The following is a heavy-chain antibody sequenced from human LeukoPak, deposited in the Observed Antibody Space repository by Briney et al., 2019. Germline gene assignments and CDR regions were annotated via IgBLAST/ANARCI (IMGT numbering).Heavy chain of an antibody. D-gene: IGHD1-7*01. CDR1: SGSIRSSSSY. CDR2: IYYSGST. J-gene: IGHJ3*02. Sequence: SETLSLTCTVSSGSIRSSSSYWDWIRQSPGKGLEWIGSIYYSGSTFYNPSLRSRVTISVDTSKNQFSLRLSSVAAADTAVYYCARRELPGRQGRVGVFDIWGQGTMVTVSS. V-gene: IGHV4-39*01. CDR3: ARRELPGRQGRVGVFDI.